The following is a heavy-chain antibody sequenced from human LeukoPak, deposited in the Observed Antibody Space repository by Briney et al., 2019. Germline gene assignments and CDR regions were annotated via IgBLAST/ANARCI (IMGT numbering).Heavy chain of an antibody. J-gene: IGHJ4*02. CDR1: GGSISSYY. CDR3: AREGVIAAAGTFDY. V-gene: IGHV4-59*12. CDR2: IYYSGST. Sequence: KASETLSLTCTVSGGSISSYYWSWIRQPPGKGLEWIWYIYYSGSTNYNPSLKSRVTISVDKSKNQFSLKLSSVTAADTAVYYCAREGVIAAAGTFDYWGQGTLVTVSS. D-gene: IGHD6-13*01.